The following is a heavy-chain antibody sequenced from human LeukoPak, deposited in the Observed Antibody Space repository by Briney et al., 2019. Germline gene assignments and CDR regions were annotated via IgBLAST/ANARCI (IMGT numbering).Heavy chain of an antibody. Sequence: PGGSLRLSCSVSGFSFSSYVLHWVRQAPGQGLESVSGISQNGDNTYYADSVKGRFTISKDNSENTLYLQMNSLRPEDTAVYYCMNPNHYGSGRWGQGTLVTVSS. D-gene: IGHD3-10*01. CDR2: ISQNGDNT. CDR3: MNPNHYGSGR. CDR1: GFSFSSYV. V-gene: IGHV3-64D*06. J-gene: IGHJ4*02.